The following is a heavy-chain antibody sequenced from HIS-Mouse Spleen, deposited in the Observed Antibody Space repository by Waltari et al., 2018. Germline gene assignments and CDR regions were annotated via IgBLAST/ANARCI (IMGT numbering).Heavy chain of an antibody. CDR2: ISYDGSNK. Sequence: QVQLVESGGGVVQPGRSLRLSCAASGFTFRSYGLPWVRQDPGKGLEWVAVISYDGSNKYYADSVKGRFTISRDNSKNTLYMQMNSLRAEDTAVYYCAKDRQQLGFDYWGQGTLVTVSS. V-gene: IGHV3-30*18. D-gene: IGHD6-13*01. CDR1: GFTFRSYG. J-gene: IGHJ4*02. CDR3: AKDRQQLGFDY.